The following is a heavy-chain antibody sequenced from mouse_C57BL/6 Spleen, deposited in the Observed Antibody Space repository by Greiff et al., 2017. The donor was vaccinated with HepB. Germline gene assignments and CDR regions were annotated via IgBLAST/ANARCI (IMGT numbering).Heavy chain of an antibody. J-gene: IGHJ1*03. Sequence: VQLQQSGPELVKPGASVKISCKASGYAFSSSWMTWVKQRPGKGLEWIGRIYPGDGDTNYNGKFKGKATLTADTSSSTAYMQLSSLTSEDSAVYFCARDGNYGYLGVWGTGTTVTVSA. CDR3: ARDGNYGYLGV. CDR1: GYAFSSSW. D-gene: IGHD2-1*01. V-gene: IGHV1-82*01. CDR2: IYPGDGDT.